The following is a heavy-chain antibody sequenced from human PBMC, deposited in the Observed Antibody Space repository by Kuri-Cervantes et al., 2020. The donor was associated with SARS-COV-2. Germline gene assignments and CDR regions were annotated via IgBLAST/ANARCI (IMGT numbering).Heavy chain of an antibody. V-gene: IGHV4-30-2*01. CDR3: ARVISGYSSSWYFDY. CDR1: GASISTDGYY. Sequence: SETLSLTCEVSGASISTDGYYWTWIRQPPGRGLEWIGYIYHTGSTYVNPSLKSRVTISIDTSKNRFSLNLTSATAADTAVYFCARVISGYSSSWYFDYWGLGTLVTVSS. CDR2: IYHTGST. J-gene: IGHJ4*02. D-gene: IGHD5-18*01.